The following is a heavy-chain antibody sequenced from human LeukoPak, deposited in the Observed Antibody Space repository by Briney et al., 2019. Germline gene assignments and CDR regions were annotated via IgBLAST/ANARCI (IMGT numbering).Heavy chain of an antibody. CDR2: ISSSSSTI. J-gene: IGHJ4*02. CDR1: GFMFSTYA. CDR3: ARPFYGSGKH. Sequence: PGGSLRLSCAASGFMFSTYAMGWVRQAPGKGLEWVSYISSSSSTIYYADSVKGRFTISRDNAKNSLYLQMNSLRAEDTAVYYCARPFYGSGKHWGQGTLVTVSS. V-gene: IGHV3-48*01. D-gene: IGHD3-10*01.